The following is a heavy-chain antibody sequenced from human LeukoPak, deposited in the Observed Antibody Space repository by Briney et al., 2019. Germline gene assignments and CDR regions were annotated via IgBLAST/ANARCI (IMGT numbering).Heavy chain of an antibody. CDR2: ISGSGGST. V-gene: IGHV3-23*01. Sequence: GGSLRLSCAASGFTFSSYGMRWVRQAPGEGLEWVSAISGSGGSTYYADSVKGRFTISRDNSKNTLYLQMNSLRAEDTAVYYCAKRGRRGYSGYDSEDYWGQGTLVTVSS. D-gene: IGHD5-12*01. J-gene: IGHJ4*02. CDR1: GFTFSSYG. CDR3: AKRGRRGYSGYDSEDY.